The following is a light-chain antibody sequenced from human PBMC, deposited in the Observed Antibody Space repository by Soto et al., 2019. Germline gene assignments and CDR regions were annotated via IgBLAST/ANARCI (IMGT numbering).Light chain of an antibody. V-gene: IGKV3-11*01. J-gene: IGKJ2*01. CDR1: QNIHSF. CDR3: QQRLFWPLFT. Sequence: EIVLTQSPATVSLSPGESATLSCRASQNIHSFLAWYQQRPGQAPRLLIYDASFRATAIPARFNGGGSGTDFTLTITRLEPEDFAVYYCQQRLFWPLFTFGQGTRLEIK. CDR2: DAS.